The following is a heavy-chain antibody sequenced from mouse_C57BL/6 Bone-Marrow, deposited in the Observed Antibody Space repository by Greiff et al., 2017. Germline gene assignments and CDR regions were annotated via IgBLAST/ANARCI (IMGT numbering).Heavy chain of an antibody. CDR3: APITPHWYFDV. Sequence: VKLMESGAELARPGASVKLSCKASGYTFTSYGISWVKQRTGQGLEWIGEIYPRSGNTYYNEKFKGKATLTADKSSSTAYMELRSLTSEDSAVYFCAPITPHWYFDVWGTGTTVTVSS. V-gene: IGHV1-81*01. J-gene: IGHJ1*03. D-gene: IGHD1-1*01. CDR2: IYPRSGNT. CDR1: GYTFTSYG.